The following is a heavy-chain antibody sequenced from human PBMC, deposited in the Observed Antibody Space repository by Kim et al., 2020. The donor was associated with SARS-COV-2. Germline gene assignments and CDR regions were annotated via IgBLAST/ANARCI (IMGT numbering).Heavy chain of an antibody. CDR2: IHYNGNT. V-gene: IGHV4-39*01. D-gene: IGHD1-1*01. CDR1: GGSVSSSSYY. CDR3: SRGRGLTTLASWCEP. J-gene: IGHJ5*02. Sequence: SETLSLTCSVSGGSVSSSSYYWGWVRQPPERGLEWIGTIHYNGNTWYKASINSRITISVDTSKEQFSLQLRSVTAADTGVYCCSRGRGLTTLASWCEPWG.